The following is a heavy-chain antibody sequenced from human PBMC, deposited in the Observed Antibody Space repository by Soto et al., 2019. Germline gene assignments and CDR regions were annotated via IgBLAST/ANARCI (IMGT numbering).Heavy chain of an antibody. CDR3: ARREFWSGTPTSFKGTTSFDY. J-gene: IGHJ4*02. CDR1: GGSISGYY. Sequence: PSETLFLTCAVYGGSISGYYWSWIRQPPGKGLEWIGEINHSGSTNYNPSLKSRVTISVDTSKNQFSLKLSSVTAADTAVYYCARREFWSGTPTSFKGTTSFDYWGQGTLVNVSS. V-gene: IGHV4-34*01. D-gene: IGHD3-3*01. CDR2: INHSGST.